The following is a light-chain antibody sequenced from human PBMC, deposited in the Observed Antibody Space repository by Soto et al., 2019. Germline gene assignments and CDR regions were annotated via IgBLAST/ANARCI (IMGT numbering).Light chain of an antibody. CDR1: QSVLYSSNNKNY. CDR2: AAS. CDR3: LQDYNYPWT. Sequence: DIVMTQSPDSLAVSLGERATINCKSSQSVLYSSNNKNYLAWYQQKPGKAPKLLIYAASSLQSGVPSRFSGSGSGTDFTLTISSLQPEDFATYYCLQDYNYPWTFGQGTKVEIK. V-gene: IGKV4-1*01. J-gene: IGKJ1*01.